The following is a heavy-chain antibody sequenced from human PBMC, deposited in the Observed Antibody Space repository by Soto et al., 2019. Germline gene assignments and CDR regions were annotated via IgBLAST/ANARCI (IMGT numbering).Heavy chain of an antibody. CDR1: GFTLSGYW. V-gene: IGHV3-7*04. J-gene: IGHJ4*02. Sequence: EVQLVESGGGLVQPGGSLRLTCAASGFTLSGYWMSWVRQAPGKGLGWVANVKQDGSNKYYVDSVKGRFTISRDNAKNFLYLQMNGLRVEDTAVYYCARGGGNFDQWGQGTLVTVSS. CDR2: VKQDGSNK. CDR3: ARGGGNFDQ. D-gene: IGHD3-16*01.